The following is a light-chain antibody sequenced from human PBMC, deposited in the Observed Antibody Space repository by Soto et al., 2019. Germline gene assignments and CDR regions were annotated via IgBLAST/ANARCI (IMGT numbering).Light chain of an antibody. CDR2: EVS. V-gene: IGLV2-14*01. Sequence: QSVLTQPASVSGSPGQSITISCTGTSSDVGAYNYVSWYQQHTGKAPKLIIYEVSNRPSGVSNRFSGSKSGNTASLTISGLQAEDETDYYCSSSTSSSTDVFGTGTKVTVL. CDR3: SSSTSSSTDV. J-gene: IGLJ1*01. CDR1: SSDVGAYNY.